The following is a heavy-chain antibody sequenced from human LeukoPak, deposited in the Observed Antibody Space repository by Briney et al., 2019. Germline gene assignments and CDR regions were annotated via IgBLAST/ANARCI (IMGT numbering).Heavy chain of an antibody. J-gene: IGHJ4*02. D-gene: IGHD4-17*01. Sequence: GSSVKVSCKASGGTFSSYAISWVRQAPGQGLEWMGGIIPIFGTANFAQKFQGRVTITADKSTSTAYMELSSLRSEDTAVYYCARAHDCGALPGFDYWGQGTLVTVSS. V-gene: IGHV1-69*06. CDR1: GGTFSSYA. CDR3: ARAHDCGALPGFDY. CDR2: IIPIFGTA.